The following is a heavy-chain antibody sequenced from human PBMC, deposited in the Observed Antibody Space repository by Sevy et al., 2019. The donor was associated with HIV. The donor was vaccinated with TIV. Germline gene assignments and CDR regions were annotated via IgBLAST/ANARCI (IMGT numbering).Heavy chain of an antibody. Sequence: ASVKVSCKASGYTFTSYGISWVRQAPGQGLEWMGWISAYNGNTNYAQKLQGRVTMTTDTSTSTAYMELRSLRSDDTAGYYCARDSGSYYVDYYGMDVWGQGTTVTVSS. V-gene: IGHV1-18*01. J-gene: IGHJ6*02. D-gene: IGHD1-26*01. CDR3: ARDSGSYYVDYYGMDV. CDR1: GYTFTSYG. CDR2: ISAYNGNT.